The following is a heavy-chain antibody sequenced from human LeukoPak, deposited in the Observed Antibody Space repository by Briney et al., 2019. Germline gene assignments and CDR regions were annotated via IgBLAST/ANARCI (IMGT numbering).Heavy chain of an antibody. D-gene: IGHD1-26*01. CDR1: GFTFSSYG. V-gene: IGHV3-30*03. J-gene: IGHJ4*02. CDR3: ATRGEGATFDY. Sequence: GRSLRLSCAASGFTFSSYGMHWVRQAPGKGLEWVAVISYDGSNKYYADSVKGRFTISRDNSKNTLYLQMNSLRAEDTAVYYCATRGEGATFDYWGQGTLVPVSS. CDR2: ISYDGSNK.